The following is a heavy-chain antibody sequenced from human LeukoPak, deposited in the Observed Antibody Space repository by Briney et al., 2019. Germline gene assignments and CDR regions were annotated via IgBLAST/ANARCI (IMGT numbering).Heavy chain of an antibody. CDR3: ARSITMVRGVVVFDY. J-gene: IGHJ4*02. CDR1: GYTFTGYY. CDR2: INPNSGGT. Sequence: ASVKVSCKASGYTFTGYYMHWVRQAPGQGLEWMGWINPNSGGTNHAQKFQGWVTMTRDTSISTAYMELSRLRSDDTAVYYCARSITMVRGVVVFDYWGQGTLVTVSS. V-gene: IGHV1-2*04. D-gene: IGHD3-10*01.